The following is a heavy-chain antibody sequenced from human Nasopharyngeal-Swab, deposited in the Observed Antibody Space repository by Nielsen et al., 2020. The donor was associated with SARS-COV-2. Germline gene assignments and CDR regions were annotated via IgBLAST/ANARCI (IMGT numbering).Heavy chain of an antibody. Sequence: SETLSLTCSVSGGSISSSYWNWIRLPPGKGLEWIGHIYHTGITNYNPSLKSRVTMSVDTSKNQFSLRLSSVTPADTAVYYCARGLYSFDIWGQGTMVTVSS. D-gene: IGHD2-2*02. V-gene: IGHV4-59*01. J-gene: IGHJ3*02. CDR1: GGSISSSY. CDR2: IYHTGIT. CDR3: ARGLYSFDI.